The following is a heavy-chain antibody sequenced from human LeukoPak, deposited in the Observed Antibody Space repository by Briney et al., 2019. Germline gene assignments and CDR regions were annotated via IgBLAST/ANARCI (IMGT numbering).Heavy chain of an antibody. D-gene: IGHD1-1*01. Sequence: SVKVSCKASGGTFSSFAISWVRQAPGQGLEWMGRIIPILGIANYAQKFQGRVTITADKSTSTAYMELSSLRSEDTAVYYCARSSAGTSGYYWGQGTLVTVSS. CDR2: IIPILGIA. CDR1: GGTFSSFA. V-gene: IGHV1-69*04. CDR3: ARSSAGTSGYY. J-gene: IGHJ4*02.